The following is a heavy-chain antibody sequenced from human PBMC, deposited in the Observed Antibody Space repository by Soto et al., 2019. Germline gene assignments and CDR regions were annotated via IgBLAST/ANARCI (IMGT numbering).Heavy chain of an antibody. J-gene: IGHJ6*02. CDR2: LYYTGSA. V-gene: IGHV4-61*01. CDR1: GDSVTSVTDS. CDR3: ARGVGFGYYYYHMDL. Sequence: SANMSLASTGSGDSVTSVTDSGRGIGHPAGKGLEWIGYLYYTGSADYNPSLGSRVTISIDTSKNQFSLKLTSVTAADTAVYYCARGVGFGYYYYHMDLWGQVTTVT. D-gene: IGHD3-10*01.